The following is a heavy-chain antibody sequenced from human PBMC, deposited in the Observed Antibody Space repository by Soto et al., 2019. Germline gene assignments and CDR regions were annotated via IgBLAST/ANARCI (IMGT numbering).Heavy chain of an antibody. CDR1: GFTFSSYD. CDR3: ARDYAGSYYYYYGMDV. V-gene: IGHV3-13*01. Sequence: GGSLRLSCAASGFTFSSYDMHWVRQATGKGLEWVSAIGTAGDTYYPGSVKGRFTISRENAKNSLYLQMNSLRAEDTAVYYCARDYAGSYYYYYGMDVWGQGTTVTVSS. J-gene: IGHJ6*02. CDR2: IGTAGDT. D-gene: IGHD1-26*01.